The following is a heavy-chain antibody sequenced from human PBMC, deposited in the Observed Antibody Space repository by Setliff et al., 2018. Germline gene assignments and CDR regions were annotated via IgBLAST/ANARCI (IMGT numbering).Heavy chain of an antibody. V-gene: IGHV4-61*09. CDR3: ARMSGFQYIDV. CDR1: DDSISIRRHY. D-gene: IGHD3-3*01. CDR2: IYTSWST. J-gene: IGHJ6*03. Sequence: SETLSLTCTVSDDSISIRRHYWGWFRQPAGKRLEWIGQIYTSWSTNYNPSFNSRVTISLDTSKNQFSLSLKTVTAADTAVYYCARMSGFQYIDVWGEGTTVTVSS.